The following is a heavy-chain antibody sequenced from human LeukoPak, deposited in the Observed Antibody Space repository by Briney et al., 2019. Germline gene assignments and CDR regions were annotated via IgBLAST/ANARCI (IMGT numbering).Heavy chain of an antibody. Sequence: PGGSLRLSCAASGFTFSRYAMHWVRQAPGKGLEWVAVISYDGSNEYYADSVKGRFTISRDSSENTLYLQMNSLRVEDTAVYYCAKSRSGWYGGFDYWGQGTLVTVSS. CDR2: ISYDGSNE. V-gene: IGHV3-30-3*02. CDR3: AKSRSGWYGGFDY. D-gene: IGHD6-19*01. J-gene: IGHJ4*02. CDR1: GFTFSRYA.